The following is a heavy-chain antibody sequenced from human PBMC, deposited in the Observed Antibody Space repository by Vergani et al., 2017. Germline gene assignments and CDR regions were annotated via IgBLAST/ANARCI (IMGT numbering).Heavy chain of an antibody. CDR2: IHHSGDT. D-gene: IGHD3-10*01. CDR1: DSSIMTNPY. J-gene: IGHJ6*02. V-gene: IGHV4-38-2*01. Sequence: QVQLQESGPGLVKPSETLTLTCDVSDSSIMTNPYWGWFRQSPGKGLEWIGCIHHSGDTHYNSSLKSRVSISIVSSSKFSLSLTSVTAADTAIYYCARHRGSGGFFPSSYFCEMGVWGHGTTVTVSS. CDR3: ARHRGSGGFFPSSYFCEMGV.